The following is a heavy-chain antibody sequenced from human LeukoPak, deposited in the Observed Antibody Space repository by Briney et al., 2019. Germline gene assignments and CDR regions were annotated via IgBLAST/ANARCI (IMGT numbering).Heavy chain of an antibody. Sequence: SETLSLTCTVSGGPISSYYWSWIRQPAGKGLEWIGRIYTSGSTNYNPSLKSRVTMSVDTSKNQFSLKLSSVTAADTAVYYCAREYGSGNYWAPYYFDYWGQGTLVTVSS. J-gene: IGHJ4*02. D-gene: IGHD3-10*01. CDR3: AREYGSGNYWAPYYFDY. CDR2: IYTSGST. V-gene: IGHV4-4*07. CDR1: GGPISSYY.